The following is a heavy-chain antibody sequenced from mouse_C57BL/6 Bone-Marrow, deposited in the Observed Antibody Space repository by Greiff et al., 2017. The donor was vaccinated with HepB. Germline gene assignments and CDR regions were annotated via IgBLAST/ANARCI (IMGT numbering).Heavy chain of an antibody. V-gene: IGHV5-17*01. D-gene: IGHD2-1*01. J-gene: IGHJ4*01. CDR1: GFTFSDYG. Sequence: EVKVVESGGGLVKPGGSLKLSCAASGFTFSDYGMHWVRQAPEKGLEWVAYISSGSSTIYYADTVKGRFTISRDNAKNTLFLQMTSLRSEDTAMYYCARQDYGNFYAMDYWGQGTSVTVSS. CDR3: ARQDYGNFYAMDY. CDR2: ISSGSSTI.